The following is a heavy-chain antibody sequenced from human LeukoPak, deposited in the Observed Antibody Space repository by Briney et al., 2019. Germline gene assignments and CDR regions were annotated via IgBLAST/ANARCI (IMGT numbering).Heavy chain of an antibody. V-gene: IGHV5-51*01. D-gene: IGHD2-21*02. CDR2: IYPGDSDT. CDR3: ARLPYCGGDCYPNWFDP. Sequence: GESLKISCKGSGYRFTSYWIGWVRPMPGKGLEWMGIIYPGDSDTRYSPSFQGQVTISADKSISTAYLQWSSLKASDTAMYYCARLPYCGGDCYPNWFDPWGQGTLVTVSS. J-gene: IGHJ5*02. CDR1: GYRFTSYW.